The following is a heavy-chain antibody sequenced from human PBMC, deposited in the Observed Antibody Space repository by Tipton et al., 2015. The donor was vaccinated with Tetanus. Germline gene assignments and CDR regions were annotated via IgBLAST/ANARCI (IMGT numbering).Heavy chain of an antibody. D-gene: IGHD3-3*01. CDR3: ARTSGFMYFKN. V-gene: IGHV4-61*08. CDR1: GGSISNGDYY. CDR2: IDYFGTT. Sequence: TLSLTCAVSGGSISNGDYYWAWIRQPPGEGLEWIGYIDYFGTTKYNPSLKSRVAMSVDTSKNQLSLKLSSVTAADTAVYYCARTSGFMYFKNGGQGILVTVSS. J-gene: IGHJ1*01.